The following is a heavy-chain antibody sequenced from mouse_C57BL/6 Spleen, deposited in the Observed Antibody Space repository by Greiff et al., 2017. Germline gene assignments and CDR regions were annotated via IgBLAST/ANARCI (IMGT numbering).Heavy chain of an antibody. CDR3: VRGDSNFWYFDV. CDR1: GYSFTDYN. V-gene: IGHV1-39*01. CDR2: INPNYGTT. Sequence: EVQLQESGPELVKPGASVKLSCKASGYSFTDYNMNWVKQDNGKSLEWIGAINPNYGTTSYNQKFKGKATLTVDQSSSTAYMQLNSLTSEDSAVYYCVRGDSNFWYFDVWGTGTTVTVSS. D-gene: IGHD2-5*01. J-gene: IGHJ1*03.